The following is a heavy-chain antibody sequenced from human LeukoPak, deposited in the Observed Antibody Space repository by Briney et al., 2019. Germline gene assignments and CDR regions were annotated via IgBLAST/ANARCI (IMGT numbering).Heavy chain of an antibody. V-gene: IGHV3-7*01. D-gene: IGHD4-17*01. CDR3: ARDGDYIMPPFDY. Sequence: GGSLRLSCAASGFTFTRYWMSWVRQAPGKGLEWVANIKQDGSETHYVDSVKGRFTISRDDARNSVYLQMNSLSDDDTAVYYCARDGDYIMPPFDYWGQGILVTVSS. CDR2: IKQDGSET. J-gene: IGHJ4*02. CDR1: GFTFTRYW.